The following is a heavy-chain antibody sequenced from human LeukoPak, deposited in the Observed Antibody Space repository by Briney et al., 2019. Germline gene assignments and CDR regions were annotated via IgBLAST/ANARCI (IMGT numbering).Heavy chain of an antibody. CDR3: ASGIVGATGAFDI. J-gene: IGHJ3*02. CDR1: GGSISNYY. Sequence: SETLSLTCTVSGGSISNYYWGWIRQPPGEGLEWIGSIYYSGSTYYNSSLQSRVTISVHMSNNQFALKLSPVTAADTAVYYCASGIVGATGAFDIWGQGTMVTVSS. V-gene: IGHV4-39*06. CDR2: IYYSGST. D-gene: IGHD1-26*01.